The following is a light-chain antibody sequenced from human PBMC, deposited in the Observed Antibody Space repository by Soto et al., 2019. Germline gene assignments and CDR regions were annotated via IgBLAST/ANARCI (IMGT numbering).Light chain of an antibody. CDR2: GAS. Sequence: EIVLTQSPGTLSLSPGERATLSCRASQSVSSSYLVWYQQKPGQAPRLLMYGASKRATGIPERFSGSGSGSDFTLTISSLEPEDFAVYFCQQYGSSPFTFGPGTKVEI. CDR1: QSVSSSY. J-gene: IGKJ3*01. V-gene: IGKV3-20*01. CDR3: QQYGSSPFT.